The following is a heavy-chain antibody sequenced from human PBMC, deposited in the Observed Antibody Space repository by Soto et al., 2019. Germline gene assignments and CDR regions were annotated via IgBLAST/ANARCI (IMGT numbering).Heavy chain of an antibody. V-gene: IGHV3-53*02. CDR1: GFTVSNTY. CDR3: ASALPVAKGGFDP. D-gene: IGHD2-2*01. CDR2: IYTAGGT. Sequence: EVQLVETGGGLIQPRGSLRLSCAASGFTVSNTYMTWVRQPPGKGLECVSVIYTAGGTNYADSVKGRFIISRDNSKNTLYLQMNSLRAEDTAVYYCASALPVAKGGFDPWGQGTLVTVSS. J-gene: IGHJ5*02.